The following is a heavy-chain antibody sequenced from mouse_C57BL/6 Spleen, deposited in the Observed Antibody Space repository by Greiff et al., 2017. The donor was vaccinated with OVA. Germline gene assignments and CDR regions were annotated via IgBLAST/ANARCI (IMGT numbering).Heavy chain of an antibody. CDR3: ARLDDYYAMDY. V-gene: IGHV1-54*01. CDR1: GYAFTNYL. Sequence: QVQLQQSGAELVRPGTSVKVSCKASGYAFTNYLIEWVKQRPGQGLEWIGVINPGSGGTNYNEKFKGKATLTADKSSSTAYMQRSSLTSEDSAVYFCARLDDYYAMDYWGQGTSVTVSS. CDR2: INPGSGGT. J-gene: IGHJ4*01.